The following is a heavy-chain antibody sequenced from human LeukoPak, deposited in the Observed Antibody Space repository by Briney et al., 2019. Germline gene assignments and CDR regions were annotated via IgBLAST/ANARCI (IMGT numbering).Heavy chain of an antibody. CDR3: ASRIAVAGTAFDY. D-gene: IGHD6-19*01. Sequence: PSETLSLTCAVSGGSISSSSYYWGWIRQPPGKGLEWIGSIYYSGSTYYNPSLKSRVTISVDTSKNQFSLKLSPVTAADTAVYYCASRIAVAGTAFDYWGQGTLVTVSS. V-gene: IGHV4-39*01. CDR2: IYYSGST. CDR1: GGSISSSSYY. J-gene: IGHJ4*02.